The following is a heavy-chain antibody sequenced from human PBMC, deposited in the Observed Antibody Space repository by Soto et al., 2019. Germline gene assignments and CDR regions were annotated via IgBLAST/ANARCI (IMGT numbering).Heavy chain of an antibody. J-gene: IGHJ5*02. D-gene: IGHD6-13*01. CDR3: AKGRSSSWYPTANWFDP. CDR2: ISGSGVST. CDR1: QFTFSTYA. Sequence: EVQLLESGGGLVQPGGSLRLSCGASQFTFSTYAMSWVRQAPGKGLDWVSAISGSGVSTYYADSVKGRFTISRDNSKNTLYLQMNSLRAEDTAVYYCAKGRSSSWYPTANWFDPWGQATLVTVSS. V-gene: IGHV3-23*01.